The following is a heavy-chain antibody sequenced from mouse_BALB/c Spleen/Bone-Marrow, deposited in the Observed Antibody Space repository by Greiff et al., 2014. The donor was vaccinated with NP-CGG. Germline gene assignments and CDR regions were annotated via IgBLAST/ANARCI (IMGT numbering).Heavy chain of an antibody. J-gene: IGHJ2*01. V-gene: IGHV5-15*02. CDR3: TRDRGYDGGYYFDY. CDR2: ISNLAYSI. D-gene: IGHD2-2*01. CDR1: GFNFSDYG. Sequence: DVMLVESGGGVVQPGGSPKLSCAASGFNFSDYGMAWVRLAPGKGPEWVAFISNLAYSIYYADTVTGRFTISRGNAKNTLYLEMSSLRFEDTAMYYCTRDRGYDGGYYFDYWGQGTTLTVSS.